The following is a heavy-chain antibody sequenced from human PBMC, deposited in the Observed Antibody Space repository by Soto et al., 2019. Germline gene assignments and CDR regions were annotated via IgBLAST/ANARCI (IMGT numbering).Heavy chain of an antibody. CDR3: ARETLNYYDSSGDAFDI. D-gene: IGHD3-22*01. Sequence: SLKVSCKASGGTFSSYAISWVRQAPGQGLEWMGGIIPIFGTANYAQKFQGRVTITADESTSTAYMELSSLRSEDTAVYYCARETLNYYDSSGDAFDICGQGTLGTVSS. J-gene: IGHJ3*02. CDR1: GGTFSSYA. CDR2: IIPIFGTA. V-gene: IGHV1-69*13.